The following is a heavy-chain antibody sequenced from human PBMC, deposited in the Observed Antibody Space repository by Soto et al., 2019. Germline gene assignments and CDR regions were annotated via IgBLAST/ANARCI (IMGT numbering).Heavy chain of an antibody. CDR3: ATKARVTDAACNGMDV. V-gene: IGHV3-30*03. J-gene: IGHJ6*02. D-gene: IGHD2-21*02. Sequence: GGSLRLSCEASGFTFNTSTMHWVRQAPDKRLEWVAVISYDRNTQYYGDSVKGRFTISRDNAKSTLYLQMDSLKTEDTSVYYCATKARVTDAACNGMDVWGQGTTVTVSS. CDR2: ISYDRNTQ. CDR1: GFTFNTST.